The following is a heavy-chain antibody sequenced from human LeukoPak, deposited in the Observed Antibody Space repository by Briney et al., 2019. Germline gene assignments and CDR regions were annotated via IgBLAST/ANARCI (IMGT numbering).Heavy chain of an antibody. Sequence: GGSLRLSCAASGFTVSSNYMSWVRQAPGQGLEWVSVIYSVGSTYYADSVKGRFTISRDNSKNTLYLQMNSLRAEDTAVYYCGAAAKSYYYYGLGVWGQGTTVTVSS. CDR1: GFTVSSNY. D-gene: IGHD5-18*01. J-gene: IGHJ6*01. CDR2: IYSVGST. V-gene: IGHV3-66*01. CDR3: GAAAKSYYYYGLGV.